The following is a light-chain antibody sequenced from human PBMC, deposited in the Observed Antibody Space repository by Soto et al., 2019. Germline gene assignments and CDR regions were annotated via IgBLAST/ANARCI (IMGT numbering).Light chain of an antibody. CDR2: VNSDGSH. J-gene: IGLJ3*02. Sequence: QLVLTQSPSASASLGASVKLTCTLSSGHSTYAIAWHQQQPEKGPRYLMKVNSDGSHSKGDGIPDRFSGSSSGAERYLTISSLQPEDEADYYCQTWGTGIRVFGGGTKVTVL. CDR1: SGHSTYA. CDR3: QTWGTGIRV. V-gene: IGLV4-69*01.